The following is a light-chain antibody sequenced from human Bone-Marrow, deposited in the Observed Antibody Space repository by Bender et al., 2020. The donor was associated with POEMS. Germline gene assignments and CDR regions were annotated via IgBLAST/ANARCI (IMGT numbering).Light chain of an antibody. V-gene: IGLV2-14*03. CDR2: DVS. Sequence: QSALTQPASVSGSPGQSITISCTGTSSDVGAYNSVSWYQQHPGKVPKLILYDVSNRPSGVSNRFSGSKSGNTASLTISGLQAEDEADYYCSSFPTTSSYVFGTGTKVTVL. CDR1: SSDVGAYNS. CDR3: SSFPTTSSYV. J-gene: IGLJ1*01.